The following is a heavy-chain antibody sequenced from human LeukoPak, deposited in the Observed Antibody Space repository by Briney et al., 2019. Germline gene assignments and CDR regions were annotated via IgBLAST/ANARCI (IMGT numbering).Heavy chain of an antibody. Sequence: SETLSLTCTVSGGSISSYYWSWIRQPPGKGLEWIGYIYSSGSTNYNPSLNSRVTMSVDTSKNQFSLKLRSATAADTAVYYCARLPYGSGGYYLFDFWGQGTLVTVSS. V-gene: IGHV4-59*08. CDR2: IYSSGST. J-gene: IGHJ4*02. CDR1: GGSISSYY. D-gene: IGHD3-22*01. CDR3: ARLPYGSGGYYLFDF.